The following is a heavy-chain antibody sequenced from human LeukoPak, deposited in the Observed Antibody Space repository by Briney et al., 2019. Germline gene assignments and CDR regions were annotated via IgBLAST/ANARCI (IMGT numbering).Heavy chain of an antibody. D-gene: IGHD3-9*01. V-gene: IGHV6-1*01. CDR1: GDSVSRNSAA. J-gene: IGHJ6*02. CDR3: ARVPGYQTNFYYYGMDV. CDR2: TYYRSKWCN. Sequence: SQTLSLTCAISGDSVSRNSAAWNWIRQSPSRGLEWLVRTYYRSKWCNDYAVSVKSRITINPDISKNQFSLQLNSVTPEDTAVYCCARVPGYQTNFYYYGMDVWGQGTTVTVSS.